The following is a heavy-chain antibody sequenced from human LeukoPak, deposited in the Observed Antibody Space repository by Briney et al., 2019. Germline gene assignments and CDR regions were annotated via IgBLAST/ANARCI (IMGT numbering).Heavy chain of an antibody. D-gene: IGHD4/OR15-4a*01. CDR2: IYSGTI. J-gene: IGHJ4*02. CDR3: ARRAGAYSHPYDY. V-gene: IGHV3-53*01. Sequence: PGGSLRLSCTVSGFTVSSNSMSWVRQAPGKGLEWVSFIYSGTIHYSDSVKGRFTISRDNPKNTLYLQMNSLRAEDTAVYYCARRAGAYSHPYDYWGQGTLSPSP. CDR1: GFTVSSNS.